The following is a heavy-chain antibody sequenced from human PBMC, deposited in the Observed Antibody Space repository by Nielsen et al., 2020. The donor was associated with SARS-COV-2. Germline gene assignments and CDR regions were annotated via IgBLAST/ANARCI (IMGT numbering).Heavy chain of an antibody. CDR2: IFPVDSDI. V-gene: IGHV5-51*01. Sequence: GESLKISCKASGYNFTNYRIGWVRRMPGKGLEWMGIIFPVDSDIRYSPSFQGQVTFSADKSISTAYLQWSSLKASDNAIYYCARHLHDGVGAGAFDIWGQGTMVTVSS. CDR1: GYNFTNYR. D-gene: IGHD3-16*01. CDR3: ARHLHDGVGAGAFDI. J-gene: IGHJ3*02.